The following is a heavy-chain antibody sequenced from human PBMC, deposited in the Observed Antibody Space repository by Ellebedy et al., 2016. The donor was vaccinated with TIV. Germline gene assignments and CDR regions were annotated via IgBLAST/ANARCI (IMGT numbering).Heavy chain of an antibody. CDR3: ARDMATILWAFDI. V-gene: IGHV3-7*03. Sequence: GESLKISCVGSGFTFGSHWMTWVRQAPGKGLEWVASIARDGSDKRYVDSVRGRFTISRDNAKNSLYLQMNSLRAEDTAVYYCARDMATILWAFDIWGQGTMVTVSS. CDR1: GFTFGSHW. J-gene: IGHJ3*02. CDR2: IARDGSDK. D-gene: IGHD5-24*01.